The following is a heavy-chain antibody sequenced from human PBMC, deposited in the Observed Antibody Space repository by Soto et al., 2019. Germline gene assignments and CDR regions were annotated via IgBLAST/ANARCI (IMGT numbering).Heavy chain of an antibody. Sequence: GGSLRLSCAASEFTVSSNYMSWVRQAPGKGLEWVSVIYSGGSTYYADSVKGRFTISRDNSKNTLYLQMNSLRAEDTAVYYCATDRVFLGGMDVWGQGTTVTVSS. J-gene: IGHJ6*02. CDR2: IYSGGST. CDR3: ATDRVFLGGMDV. V-gene: IGHV3-53*01. CDR1: EFTVSSNY.